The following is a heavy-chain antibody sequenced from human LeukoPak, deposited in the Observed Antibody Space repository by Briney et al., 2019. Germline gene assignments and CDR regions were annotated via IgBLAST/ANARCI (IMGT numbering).Heavy chain of an antibody. CDR1: GFTFSSYA. D-gene: IGHD4-17*01. V-gene: IGHV3-23*01. J-gene: IGHJ2*01. CDR2: ISSGVYST. Sequence: GGSLRLSCAASGFTFSSYAMSWVRQAPGKGLEWVSTISSGVYSTYYADSVKGRFTISRDNSKNTLFLQMNSLRAEDTSVYYCARGGYGEYVAGDRYFDLWGRGTLVTVSS. CDR3: ARGGYGEYVAGDRYFDL.